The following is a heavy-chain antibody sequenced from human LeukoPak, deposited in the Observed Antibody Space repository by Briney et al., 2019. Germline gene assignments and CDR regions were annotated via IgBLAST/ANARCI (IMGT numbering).Heavy chain of an antibody. J-gene: IGHJ3*02. Sequence: GASVKVSCKASGYTFTGYYMHWVRQAPGQGLEWMGWINPNSGGTNYAQKFQGRVTMTRDTSISTAYMELSRLRSDDTAVYYCASPRSLVGATGDAFDIWGQGTMVTVSS. CDR1: GYTFTGYY. CDR2: INPNSGGT. V-gene: IGHV1-2*02. D-gene: IGHD1-26*01. CDR3: ASPRSLVGATGDAFDI.